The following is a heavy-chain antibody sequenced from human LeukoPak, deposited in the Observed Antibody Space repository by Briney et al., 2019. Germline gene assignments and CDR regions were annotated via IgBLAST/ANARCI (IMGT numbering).Heavy chain of an antibody. CDR1: GFSVTRHY. D-gene: IGHD1-20*01. CDR3: VREPAIMRVTDYYYYFDV. CDR2: TYRDGRA. Sequence: GGALTLSCAPSGFSVTRHYMRGGRPAPGGGLGRGALTYRDGRAYSADSVVGRSTISRDDSKNTLSLQMKDLRVDDTAVYYCVREPAIMRVTDYYYYFDVWGKGTSVTVSS. J-gene: IGHJ6*03. V-gene: IGHV3-53*01.